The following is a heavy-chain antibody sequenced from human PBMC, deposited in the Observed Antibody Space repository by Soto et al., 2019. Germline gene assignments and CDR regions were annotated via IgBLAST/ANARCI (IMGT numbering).Heavy chain of an antibody. D-gene: IGHD5-18*01. CDR2: INHSGST. V-gene: IGHV4-34*01. CDR3: ARGPDTAMATDPYYFDY. J-gene: IGHJ4*02. CDR1: GGSFSGYY. Sequence: SETLSLTCAVYGGSFSGYYWSWIRQPPGKGLEWIGEINHSGSTNYNPSLKSRVTISVDTSKNQFSLKLSSVTAADTAVYYCARGPDTAMATDPYYFDYWGQGTLVTVSS.